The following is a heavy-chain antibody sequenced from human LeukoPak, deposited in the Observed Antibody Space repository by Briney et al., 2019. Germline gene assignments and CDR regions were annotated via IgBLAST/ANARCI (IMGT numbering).Heavy chain of an antibody. CDR3: ARPAGYDFAFDI. D-gene: IGHD5-12*01. CDR2: IRYDGSNK. J-gene: IGHJ3*02. Sequence: GGSLRLSCAASGFTFSSYGMHWVRQAPGKGLEWVAFIRYDGSNKYYADSVKGRFTISRDNSKNTLYLQMNGLRAEDTAVYYCARPAGYDFAFDIWGQGTMVTVSS. V-gene: IGHV3-30*02. CDR1: GFTFSSYG.